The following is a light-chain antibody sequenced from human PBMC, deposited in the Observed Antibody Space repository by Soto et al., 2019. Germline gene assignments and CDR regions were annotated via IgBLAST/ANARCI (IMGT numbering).Light chain of an antibody. CDR3: LQHNSYPRT. V-gene: IGKV1-17*01. CDR2: AAS. J-gene: IGKJ1*01. Sequence: DIQMTQSPSSLSASVGDRVTITCRASQAITNDLSWYQQKPGEPPKRLIYAASTLHSGVPSRFSSSGSGTEFTLTISSLQPEDFATYFCLQHNSYPRTFGQGTKVEIK. CDR1: QAITND.